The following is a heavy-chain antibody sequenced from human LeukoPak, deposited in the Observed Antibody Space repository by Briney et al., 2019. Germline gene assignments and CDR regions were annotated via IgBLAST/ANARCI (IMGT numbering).Heavy chain of an antibody. V-gene: IGHV4-31*03. Sequence: SETLSLTCTVTGGSISSGGYYRSWIRQHTGKGLEWIGYIYNSVSTYYNPSLKSRVTISADTSKNQFSLKLSSVTAADTAVYYCARASGDYVDYWGPGTLVTVSS. D-gene: IGHD3-10*01. CDR2: IYNSVST. CDR1: GGSISSGGYY. CDR3: ARASGDYVDY. J-gene: IGHJ4*02.